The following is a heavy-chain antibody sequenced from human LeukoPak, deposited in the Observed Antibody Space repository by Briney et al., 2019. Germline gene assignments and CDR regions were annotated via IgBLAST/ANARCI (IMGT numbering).Heavy chain of an antibody. Sequence: PSETLSLTCTVSGGSISSYYWSWVRQPPGKGLEWIGEIFHGGSTNYGPSLKSRVTLSLDKSKNQFSLKLTSVTAADTAVYYCAKSPIAAAGIDYFQYWGQGTLVTVSS. CDR1: GGSISSYY. CDR2: IFHGGST. D-gene: IGHD6-13*01. J-gene: IGHJ1*01. CDR3: AKSPIAAAGIDYFQY. V-gene: IGHV4-4*02.